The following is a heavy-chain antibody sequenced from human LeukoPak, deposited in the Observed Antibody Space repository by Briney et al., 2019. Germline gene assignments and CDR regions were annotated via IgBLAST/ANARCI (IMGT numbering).Heavy chain of an antibody. CDR3: AREDGYCSGGNCYSYFDS. V-gene: IGHV3-7*01. J-gene: IGHJ4*02. Sequence: PGGSLRLSCAASGFTVSSSYMSWVRQAPGKGLEWVAYIKKTGSETYYVDSVKGRFTITRDNARNSVFLQMNSLRAEDTAVYYCAREDGYCSGGNCYSYFDSWGQGTLVTVSS. CDR2: IKKTGSET. D-gene: IGHD2-15*01. CDR1: GFTVSSSY.